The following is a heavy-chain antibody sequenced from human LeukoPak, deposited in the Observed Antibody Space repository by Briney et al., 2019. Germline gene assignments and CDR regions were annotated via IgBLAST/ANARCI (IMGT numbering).Heavy chain of an antibody. J-gene: IGHJ4*02. CDR2: ISYDGSNK. CDR1: GXTFSSYG. CDR3: AKFNAPLDY. V-gene: IGHV3-30*18. Sequence: GRSLRLSCAASGXTFSSYGMHWVRQAPGKGLEWVAVISYDGSNKYYADSVKGRFTISRDNSKNTLYLQMNSLRAEDTAVYYCAKFNAPLDYWGQGTLVTVSS.